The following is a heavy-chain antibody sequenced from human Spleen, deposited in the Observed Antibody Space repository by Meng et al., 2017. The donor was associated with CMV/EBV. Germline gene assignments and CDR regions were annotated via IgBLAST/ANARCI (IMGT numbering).Heavy chain of an antibody. J-gene: IGHJ5*02. D-gene: IGHD3-10*01. Sequence: SMKISFVPSGFTFSSSWMHWVCQAPEKGLEWVADIKCDGSEKYYVDSVKGRLIISRDNAKNSLYLQVNSLRTEDMTVYYCARDSSTYGSGSYYERNWLDPWGQGTLVTVSS. CDR1: GFTFSSSW. CDR2: IKCDGSEK. CDR3: ARDSSTYGSGSYYERNWLDP. V-gene: IGHV3-52*01.